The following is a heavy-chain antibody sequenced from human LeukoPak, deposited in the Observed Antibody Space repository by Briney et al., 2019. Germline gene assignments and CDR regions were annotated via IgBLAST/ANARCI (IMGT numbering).Heavy chain of an antibody. J-gene: IGHJ4*02. CDR3: ARDRRGRYSSSWGIFDY. V-gene: IGHV1-8*01. D-gene: IGHD6-13*01. Sequence: GASVKVSCKASGYTFTSYDINWVRQATGQGLEWMGWMNPNSGNTGYAQKFQGRVTITADKSTSTAYMELSSLRSEDTAVYYCARDRRGRYSSSWGIFDYWGQGTLVTVSS. CDR2: MNPNSGNT. CDR1: GYTFTSYD.